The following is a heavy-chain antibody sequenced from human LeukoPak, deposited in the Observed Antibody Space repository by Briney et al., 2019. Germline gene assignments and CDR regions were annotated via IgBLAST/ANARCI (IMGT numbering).Heavy chain of an antibody. CDR3: AKKGSRSRMVTLYYFDY. D-gene: IGHD5-18*01. J-gene: IGHJ4*02. V-gene: IGHV3-23*01. CDR1: GFTFSSYA. CDR2: ISGSGGST. Sequence: PGGSLRLSCAASGFTFSSYAMSWVRQAPGKGLEWVSAISGSGGSTYYADSVKGRFTISRDNSKNTLYLQMNSLRAEDTAVYYCAKKGSRSRMVTLYYFDYWGQGTLVTVSS.